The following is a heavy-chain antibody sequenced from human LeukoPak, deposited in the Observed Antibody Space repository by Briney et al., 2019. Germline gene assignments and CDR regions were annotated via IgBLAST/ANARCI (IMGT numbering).Heavy chain of an antibody. J-gene: IGHJ4*02. D-gene: IGHD1-1*01. V-gene: IGHV3-48*01. CDR3: AREVLGTASAFDY. CDR2: ISGSSSTI. Sequence: GGSLRLSCAASGFTFSSYSMNWVRQAPGKGLEWGSYISGSSSTIYYADSVKGRFTISRDNGKNTLYLQMNSLRAEDTAVYYCAREVLGTASAFDYWGQGTLVTVSS. CDR1: GFTFSSYS.